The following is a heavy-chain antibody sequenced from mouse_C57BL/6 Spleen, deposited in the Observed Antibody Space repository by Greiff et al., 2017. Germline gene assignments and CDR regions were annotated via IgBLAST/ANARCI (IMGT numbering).Heavy chain of an antibody. J-gene: IGHJ2*01. CDR1: GYSITSGYY. CDR3: ARGLLTTVVDY. D-gene: IGHD1-1*01. Sequence: DVKLQASGPGLVKPSQSLSLTCSVTGYSITSGYYWNWIRQFPGNKLEWMGYISYDGSNNYNPSLKNRISITRDTSKNQFFLKLNSVTTEDTATYYCARGLLTTVVDYWGQGTTLTVSS. CDR2: ISYDGSN. V-gene: IGHV3-6*01.